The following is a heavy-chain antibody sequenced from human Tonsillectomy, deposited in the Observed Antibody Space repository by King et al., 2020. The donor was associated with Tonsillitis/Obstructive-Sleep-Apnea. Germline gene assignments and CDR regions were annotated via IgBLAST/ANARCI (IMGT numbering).Heavy chain of an antibody. D-gene: IGHD3-3*01. CDR2: INHSGST. Sequence: VQLQQWGAGLLKPSETLSLTCAVYGGSFSGYYWSWIRQPPGKGLEWIGEINHSGSTNYNPSLKSRVTISVDTSKNQFSLKLSSVTAADTAVYYCASVELPSTYDFWSGYWAHAFDIWGQGTMVTVSS. J-gene: IGHJ3*02. CDR1: GGSFSGYY. CDR3: ASVELPSTYDFWSGYWAHAFDI. V-gene: IGHV4-34*01.